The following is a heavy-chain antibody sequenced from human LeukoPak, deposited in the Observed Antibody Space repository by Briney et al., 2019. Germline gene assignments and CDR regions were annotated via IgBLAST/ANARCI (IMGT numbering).Heavy chain of an antibody. D-gene: IGHD4-17*01. CDR2: ISSSGSTI. Sequence: GGSLRLSCAASGFTFSSYEMNWVRQAPGKGLEWVSYISSSGSTIYYADSVKGRFTIFRDNAKNSLYLQMNSLRAEDTAVYYCARDSTEYDYGDNFDYWGQGTLVTVSS. CDR3: ARDSTEYDYGDNFDY. V-gene: IGHV3-48*03. J-gene: IGHJ4*02. CDR1: GFTFSSYE.